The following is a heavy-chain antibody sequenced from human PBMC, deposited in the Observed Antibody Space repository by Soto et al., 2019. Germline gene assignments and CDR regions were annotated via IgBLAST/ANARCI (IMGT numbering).Heavy chain of an antibody. Sequence: ASVKVSCKASGYTFTSYDINWVRQATGQGLEWMGWMNPNSGNTGYAQKFQGRVTMTRNTSISTAYMELSSLRSEDTAVYYCARGRVPMVRGVIIPQRYNWFDPWGQGTLVTVSS. D-gene: IGHD3-10*01. CDR3: ARGRVPMVRGVIIPQRYNWFDP. V-gene: IGHV1-8*01. CDR1: GYTFTSYD. J-gene: IGHJ5*02. CDR2: MNPNSGNT.